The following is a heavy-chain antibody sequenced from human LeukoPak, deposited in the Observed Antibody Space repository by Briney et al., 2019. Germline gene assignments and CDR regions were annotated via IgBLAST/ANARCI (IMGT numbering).Heavy chain of an antibody. Sequence: GGSLRLSCAASRFTVSSKYMSWVRQAPGKGLEWLSSVSGSGANTYYADSVKGRFTISRDNSRDRIYLQMNSLRTDDTAVYYCARLQPLVIPAAKLGFDYWGQGTLVTVSS. V-gene: IGHV3-23*01. CDR3: ARLQPLVIPAAKLGFDY. CDR1: RFTVSSKY. D-gene: IGHD2-2*01. CDR2: VSGSGANT. J-gene: IGHJ4*02.